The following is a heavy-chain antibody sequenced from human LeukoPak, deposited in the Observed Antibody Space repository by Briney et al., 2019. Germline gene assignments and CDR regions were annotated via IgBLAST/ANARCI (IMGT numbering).Heavy chain of an antibody. CDR2: ISYDGSNK. D-gene: IGHD5-18*01. CDR3: TAGGGTAMVIDY. CDR1: GFTFSSYG. V-gene: IGHV3-30*03. Sequence: GRSLRLSCAASGFTFSSYGMHWVRQAPGKGLEWVAVISYDGSNKYYADSVKGRFTISRDNSKNTLYLQMNSLRAEDTVVYYCTAGGGTAMVIDYWGQGTLVTVSS. J-gene: IGHJ4*02.